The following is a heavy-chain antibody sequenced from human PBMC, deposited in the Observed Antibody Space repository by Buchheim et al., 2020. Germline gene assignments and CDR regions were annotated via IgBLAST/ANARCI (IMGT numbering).Heavy chain of an antibody. Sequence: QVQLVQSGAEVKKPGASVKVSCKASGYTFTSYYMHWVRQAPGQGLEWMGIINPSGGSTSYAQKFQGRVTMTRDTSTSTVYMELGSMRSEDTAVYYCASDVRTGENDYCYYGMDVWGQGT. J-gene: IGHJ6*02. CDR1: GYTFTSYY. CDR2: INPSGGST. D-gene: IGHD1-1*01. V-gene: IGHV1-46*01. CDR3: ASDVRTGENDYCYYGMDV.